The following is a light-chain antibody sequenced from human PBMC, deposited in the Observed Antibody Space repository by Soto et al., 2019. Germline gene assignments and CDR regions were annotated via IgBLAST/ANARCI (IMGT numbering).Light chain of an antibody. CDR1: QDISTW. V-gene: IGKV1-12*01. CDR3: QQANSFPLT. Sequence: DIQMTQSPSSVSASVGDRVTITCRASQDISTWLAWYQHKPGKAPNLLIYGASHLHNGVPSRISGSGSGTDFTLTISSLQPEDFATYYCQQANSFPLTFGGGTKVEIK. CDR2: GAS. J-gene: IGKJ4*01.